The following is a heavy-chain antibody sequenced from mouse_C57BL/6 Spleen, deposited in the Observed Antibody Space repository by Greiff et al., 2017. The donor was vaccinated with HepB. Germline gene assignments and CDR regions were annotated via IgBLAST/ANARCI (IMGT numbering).Heavy chain of an antibody. V-gene: IGHV5-4*01. CDR3: ARDPSYDGYYGGNAMDY. CDR1: GFTFSSYA. D-gene: IGHD2-3*01. CDR2: ISDGGSYT. J-gene: IGHJ4*01. Sequence: EVKLMESGGGLVKPGGSLKLSCAASGFTFSSYAMSWVRQTPEKRLEWVATISDGGSYTYYPDNVKGRFTISRDNAKNNLYLQMSHLKSEDTAMYYCARDPSYDGYYGGNAMDYWGQGTSVTVSS.